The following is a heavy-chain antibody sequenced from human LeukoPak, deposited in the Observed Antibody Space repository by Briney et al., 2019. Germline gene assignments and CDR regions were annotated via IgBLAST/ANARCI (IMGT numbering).Heavy chain of an antibody. Sequence: GGSLRLSCAASGFTFSSYWMSWVRQAPGEGLEWVANIKQDGSEKYYVDSVKGRFTISRDNAKNSLYLQMNSLRAEDTAVYYCATSRGSWPDYFDYWGQGTLVTVSS. V-gene: IGHV3-7*01. CDR1: GFTFSSYW. CDR2: IKQDGSEK. CDR3: ATSRGSWPDYFDY. J-gene: IGHJ4*02. D-gene: IGHD6-13*01.